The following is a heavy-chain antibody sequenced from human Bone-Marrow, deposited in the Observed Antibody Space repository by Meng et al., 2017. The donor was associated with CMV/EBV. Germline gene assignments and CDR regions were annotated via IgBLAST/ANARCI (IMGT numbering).Heavy chain of an antibody. CDR2: IYSGGST. CDR1: GFTVSSNY. J-gene: IGHJ6*02. D-gene: IGHD5/OR15-5a*01. V-gene: IGHV3-66*02. Sequence: GSLKISCAASGFTVSSNYMSWVRQAPGKGLEWVSVIYSGGSTYYADSVKGRFTISRDNSKNTLYLQMNSLRAEDTAVYYCAREKAPLPLYDFHKTYYGMDVWGQGTTVTVSS. CDR3: AREKAPLPLYDFHKTYYGMDV.